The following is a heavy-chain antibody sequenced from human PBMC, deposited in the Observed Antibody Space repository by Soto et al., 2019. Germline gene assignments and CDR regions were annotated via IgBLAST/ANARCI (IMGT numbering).Heavy chain of an antibody. CDR3: ARDQGYYDSSGSLSFDY. D-gene: IGHD3-22*01. J-gene: IGHJ4*02. CDR2: IYYPATT. CDR1: GASVSSRY. V-gene: IGHV4-59*02. Sequence: PSETLSLTCSVSGASVSSRYRNWIRQPPGKGLEWIGYIYYPATTNYNPSLKSRVTISVDTSKNQFSLTLSSVTAADTAVYYCARDQGYYDSSGSLSFDYWGQGTLVTVSS.